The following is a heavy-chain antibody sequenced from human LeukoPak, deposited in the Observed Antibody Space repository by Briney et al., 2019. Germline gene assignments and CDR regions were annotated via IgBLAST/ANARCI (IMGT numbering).Heavy chain of an antibody. CDR3: AKGSLYYFDY. V-gene: IGHV3-23*01. D-gene: IGHD3-3*01. CDR1: GFTFSSYA. J-gene: IGHJ4*02. CDR2: ISASGGST. Sequence: GGSLRLSCAASGFTFSSYAMSWVRQAPGKGLEWLSAISASGGSTYYADSVKGRFTISRDNSKNTLYLQMNSLRAEDTAVYYCAKGSLYYFDYWGQGTLVTVSS.